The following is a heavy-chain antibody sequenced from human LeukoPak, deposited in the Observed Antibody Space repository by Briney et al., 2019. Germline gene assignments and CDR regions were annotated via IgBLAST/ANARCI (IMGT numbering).Heavy chain of an antibody. J-gene: IGHJ3*02. CDR3: ARAGLRYFDWLFSRNDAFDI. CDR1: GGSISSGSYY. V-gene: IGHV4-61*10. CDR2: IYYSGST. D-gene: IGHD3-9*01. Sequence: SETLSLTCTVSGGSISSGSYYWSWIRQPAGKGLEWIGYIYYSGSTNYNPSLKSRVTISVDTSKNQFSLKLSSVTAADTAVYYCARAGLRYFDWLFSRNDAFDIWGQGTMVTVSS.